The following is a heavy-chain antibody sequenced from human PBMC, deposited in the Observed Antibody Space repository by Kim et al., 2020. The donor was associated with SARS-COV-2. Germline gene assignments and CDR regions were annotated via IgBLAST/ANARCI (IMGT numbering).Heavy chain of an antibody. D-gene: IGHD3-22*01. Sequence: NPTLRSRVTISVGTSENQFSLKLSSVTAADTAVYYCAGDGGYGSSGYLDYWGQGTLVTVSS. CDR3: AGDGGYGSSGYLDY. V-gene: IGHV4-31*02. J-gene: IGHJ4*02.